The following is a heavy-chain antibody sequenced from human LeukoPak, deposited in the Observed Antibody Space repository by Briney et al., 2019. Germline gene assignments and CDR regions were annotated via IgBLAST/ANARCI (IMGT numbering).Heavy chain of an antibody. CDR1: GGSISSSSYY. D-gene: IGHD2-2*01. J-gene: IGHJ5*02. CDR3: ARQFIVVVPAAIWFDP. CDR2: IYYSGST. Sequence: SETLSLTCTVSGGSISSSSYYWGWIRQPPGKGLEWIGSIYYSGSTYYNPSLKSRVTISVDTSKNQFSLKLSSVTAADTAVYYCARQFIVVVPAAIWFDPWGQGTLVTVSS. V-gene: IGHV4-39*01.